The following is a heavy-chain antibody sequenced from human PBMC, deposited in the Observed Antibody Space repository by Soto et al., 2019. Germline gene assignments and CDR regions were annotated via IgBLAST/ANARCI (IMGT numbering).Heavy chain of an antibody. V-gene: IGHV1-69*06. J-gene: IGHJ6*02. D-gene: IGHD3-3*01. CDR2: IIPIFGAA. Sequence: SVKVSCKASGGTFSSYAISWVRQAPGQGLEWMGGIIPIFGAANYAQKFQGRVTITADKSTSTAYMELSSLRSEDTAVYYCARVFGNYDFWSGYYYYYGMDVWGQGTTVTVSS. CDR3: ARVFGNYDFWSGYYYYYGMDV. CDR1: GGTFSSYA.